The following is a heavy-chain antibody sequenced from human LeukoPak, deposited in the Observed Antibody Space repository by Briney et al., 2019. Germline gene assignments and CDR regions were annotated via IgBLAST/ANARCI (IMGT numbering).Heavy chain of an antibody. D-gene: IGHD5-12*01. CDR1: GGSFSGYY. Sequence: SETLSLTCAVYGGSFSGYYWSWIRQHPGKGLEWIGYIYYSGSTYYNPSLKSRVTISVDTSKNQFSLKLSSVTAADTAVYYCATYYIVATTFDYWGQGTLVTVSS. J-gene: IGHJ4*02. CDR3: ATYYIVATTFDY. CDR2: IYYSGST. V-gene: IGHV4-31*11.